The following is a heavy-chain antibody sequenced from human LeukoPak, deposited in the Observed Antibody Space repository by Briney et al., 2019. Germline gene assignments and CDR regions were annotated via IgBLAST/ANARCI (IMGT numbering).Heavy chain of an antibody. CDR3: ARDVVVAAPGYYMDV. V-gene: IGHV1-2*02. Sequence: ASVKVSCKASGYTFTGYYMHWVRQAPGQGLEWMGWINPNSGGTNYAQKFQGRVTMTRDTPISTAYMELNRRRSDDTAVYYCARDVVVAAPGYYMDVWGKGTTVTVSS. CDR2: INPNSGGT. CDR1: GYTFTGYY. D-gene: IGHD2-15*01. J-gene: IGHJ6*03.